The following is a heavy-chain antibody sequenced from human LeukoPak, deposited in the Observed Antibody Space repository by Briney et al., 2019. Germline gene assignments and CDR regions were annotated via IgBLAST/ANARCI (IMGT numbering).Heavy chain of an antibody. D-gene: IGHD3-10*01. Sequence: GGSLRLSCAASGFTFDDYTMHWVRQAPGKGLEWVSLISWDGGSTYYADSVKGRFTISRDNSKNSLYLQMNSLRTEDTALYYCAAHYYGSGSHPKLPYWGQGTLVTVSS. CDR1: GFTFDDYT. CDR3: AAHYYGSGSHPKLPY. V-gene: IGHV3-43*01. CDR2: ISWDGGST. J-gene: IGHJ4*02.